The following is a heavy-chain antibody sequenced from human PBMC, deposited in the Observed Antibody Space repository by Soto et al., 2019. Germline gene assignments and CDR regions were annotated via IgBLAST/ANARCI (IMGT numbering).Heavy chain of an antibody. Sequence: PSETLSLTCAVSGYSISSGYYWGWIRQPPGKGLEWIGSIYHSGSTYYNPSLKSRVTISVDTSKNQFSLKLSSVTAADTAVYYCARENTEWAYCYYYGMDVWGRGTTVTVSS. V-gene: IGHV4-38-2*02. CDR3: ARENTEWAYCYYYGMDV. D-gene: IGHD3-3*01. CDR2: IYHSGST. CDR1: GYSISSGYY. J-gene: IGHJ6*02.